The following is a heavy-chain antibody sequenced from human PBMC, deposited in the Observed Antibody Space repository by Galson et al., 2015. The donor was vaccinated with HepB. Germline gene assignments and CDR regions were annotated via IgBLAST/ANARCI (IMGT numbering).Heavy chain of an antibody. CDR3: ARRRMGIEAVGGSVDYFDY. Sequence: QSGAEVKRPGESLKISCKGSGYSFTNYWIGWVRQMPGKGLEWMGIIYPGDSDTRYSPSFQGQVTISADKSISTAYLQWSSLKASDTAMYYCARRRMGIEAVGGSVDYFDYWGQGTLVTVSS. CDR1: GYSFTNYW. D-gene: IGHD6-25*01. V-gene: IGHV5-51*01. J-gene: IGHJ4*02. CDR2: IYPGDSDT.